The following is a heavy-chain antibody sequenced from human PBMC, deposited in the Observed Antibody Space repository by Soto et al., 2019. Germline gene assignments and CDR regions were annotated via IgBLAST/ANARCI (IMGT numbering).Heavy chain of an antibody. V-gene: IGHV1-24*01. CDR1: GNTLSELY. D-gene: IGHD6-19*01. J-gene: IGHJ4*02. Sequence: ASVKVSCKVSGNTLSELYMHWVRQAPGKGLEWMGGFDPEDGETIYAQKFQGRVTMTEDTSTDTAYMELSSLRSEDTAVYYCATVFGESNGWYTSYYFDYWGQGTQVTVSS. CDR2: FDPEDGET. CDR3: ATVFGESNGWYTSYYFDY.